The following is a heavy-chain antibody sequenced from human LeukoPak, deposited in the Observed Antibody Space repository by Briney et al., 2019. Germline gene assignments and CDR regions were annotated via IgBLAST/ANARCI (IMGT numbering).Heavy chain of an antibody. Sequence: GGSLRLSCAASGFTFGTYAMNWVRQAPGKGLEWVSGILGSGGNTYYADSVKGRFTISSDNSRNTLYLQINSLRAEDTAIYYCAKDMRWGRLAGADDFDYWGQGALVTVSS. J-gene: IGHJ4*02. V-gene: IGHV3-23*01. CDR2: ILGSGGNT. CDR1: GFTFGTYA. CDR3: AKDMRWGRLAGADDFDY. D-gene: IGHD7-27*01.